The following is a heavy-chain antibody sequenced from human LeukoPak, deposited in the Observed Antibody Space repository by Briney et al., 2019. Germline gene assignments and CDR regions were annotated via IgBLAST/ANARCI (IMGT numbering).Heavy chain of an antibody. D-gene: IGHD3-3*01. J-gene: IGHJ4*02. V-gene: IGHV3-9*01. CDR3: AKDIRLADFWSGYYTGFDY. CDR2: ISWNSGSI. Sequence: GGSLRLSCVASGFTFSSYGMHWVRQAPGKGLEWVSGISWNSGSIGYADSVKGRFTISRDNAKNSLYLQMNSLRAEGTALYYCAKDIRLADFWSGYYTGFDYWGQGTLVTVSS. CDR1: GFTFSSYG.